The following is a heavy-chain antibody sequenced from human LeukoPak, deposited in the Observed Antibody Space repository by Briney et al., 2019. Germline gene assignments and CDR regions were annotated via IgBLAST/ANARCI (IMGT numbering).Heavy chain of an antibody. CDR3: ARDHKMYYFDY. CDR2: IYYSGST. Sequence: PSETLPLTCTVSGGSISSYYWSWIRQPPGKGLEWIGYIYYSGSTNYNPSLKSRVTISVDKSKNQFSLKLSSVTAADTAVYYCARDHKMYYFDYWGQGTLVTVSS. CDR1: GGSISSYY. J-gene: IGHJ4*02. D-gene: IGHD5-24*01. V-gene: IGHV4-59*01.